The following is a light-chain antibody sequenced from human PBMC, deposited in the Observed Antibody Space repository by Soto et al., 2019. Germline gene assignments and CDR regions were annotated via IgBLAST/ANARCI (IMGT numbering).Light chain of an antibody. CDR1: QRINGW. V-gene: IGKV1-5*01. CDR3: QQYNSYSLT. J-gene: IGKJ4*01. CDR2: DAS. Sequence: DNQMTQSPSTLSATLRDRVTITCRAHQRINGWLAWYQQIPGESPKLLIYDASSLDSGFPSRFSGSGSGTQFTLTISSLQPDDSATYYCQQYNSYSLTFGGGTKVDIK.